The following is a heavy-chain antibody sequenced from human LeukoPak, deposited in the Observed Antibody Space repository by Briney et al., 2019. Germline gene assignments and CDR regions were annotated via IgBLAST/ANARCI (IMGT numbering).Heavy chain of an antibody. V-gene: IGHV3-23*01. CDR3: ARGIAAASNF. CDR2: ISTSGVST. CDR1: GFTFSSYA. J-gene: IGHJ4*02. Sequence: GGSLRLSCAASGFTFSSYAMSWVRQAPGKGLEWVSAISTSGVSTHYADSVKGRFTISIDNSKNTLYLQMNSLRAEDTALYYCARGIAAASNFWGQGTLVTVSS. D-gene: IGHD6-13*01.